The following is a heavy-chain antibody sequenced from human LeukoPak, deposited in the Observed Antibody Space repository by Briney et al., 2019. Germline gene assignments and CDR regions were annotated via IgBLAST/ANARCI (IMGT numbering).Heavy chain of an antibody. CDR1: GGSISSSNW. V-gene: IGHV4-4*02. CDR3: ARQGYADFSSRPFDY. D-gene: IGHD4-17*01. J-gene: IGHJ4*02. CDR2: IYHSGST. Sequence: SETLSLTCAVSGGSISSSNWWSWVRQPPGKGLEWIGEIYHSGSTNYNPSLKSRVTISADTSKNQFSLTLTSVTAADTAVYYCARQGYADFSSRPFDYWGQGTLVTVSS.